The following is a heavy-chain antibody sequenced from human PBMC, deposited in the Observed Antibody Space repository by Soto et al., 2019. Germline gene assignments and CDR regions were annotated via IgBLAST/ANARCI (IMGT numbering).Heavy chain of an antibody. CDR3: VRGDYAKAFDI. Sequence: QVQLQESGPGLVKPSDTLSLICAVSGYSISSSNWWGWIRQPPGKGLEWIGNIYYSGSAYYNPSLKSRVTMSVDTSKNQFSLKLTSVTAVDTAVYYCVRGDYAKAFDIWGQGTTVTVSS. CDR1: GYSISSSNW. J-gene: IGHJ3*02. D-gene: IGHD2-2*01. V-gene: IGHV4-28*03. CDR2: IYYSGSA.